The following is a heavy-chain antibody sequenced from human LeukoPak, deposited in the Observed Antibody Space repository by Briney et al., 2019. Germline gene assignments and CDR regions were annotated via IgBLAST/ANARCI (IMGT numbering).Heavy chain of an antibody. CDR1: GYNFISYG. D-gene: IGHD3-10*01. CDR3: ARIPWDASGVSLWY. CDR2: ISGYTGKT. V-gene: IGHV1-18*01. Sequence: ASVKVSCKASGYNFISYGITWVRQAPGQGFEWMGWISGYTGKTNFTEKLQGRVTMTTDTSTSTAYMELSSLRSDDTAVYYCARIPWDASGVSLWYWGQGTRVIVSS. J-gene: IGHJ4*02.